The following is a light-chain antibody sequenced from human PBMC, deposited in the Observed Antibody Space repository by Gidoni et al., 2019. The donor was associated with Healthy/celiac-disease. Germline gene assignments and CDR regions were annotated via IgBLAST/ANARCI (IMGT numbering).Light chain of an antibody. CDR2: GNS. J-gene: IGLJ2*01. CDR1: SFNIGAGYD. Sequence: QSVLTHPPSVSGAPGQRVTIACPGSSFNIGAGYDVHWYQQLPGTAPKLLIYGNSNRPAGVPDRFSGSKSGTSASLAITGLQAEDEVDYYCQSYDSSLSAVVFGGGTKLTVL. CDR3: QSYDSSLSAVV. V-gene: IGLV1-40*01.